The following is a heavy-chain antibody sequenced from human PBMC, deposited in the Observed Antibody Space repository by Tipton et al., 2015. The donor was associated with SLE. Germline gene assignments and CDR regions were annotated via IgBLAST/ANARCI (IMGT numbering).Heavy chain of an antibody. V-gene: IGHV4-59*01. CDR2: MDWLYVKTGGT. J-gene: IGHJ2*01. D-gene: IGHD3-10*01. Sequence: TLSLTCTVSGGSIISYYWSWIRQSPGKGLERIGYMDWLYVKTGGTKYNPSLESRVTISLDTSKNQFSLQLTSVTAADTAIYYCARANGAVGSQVPYWYFESWGRGALVTVSS. CDR1: GGSIISYY. CDR3: ARANGAVGSQVPYWYFES.